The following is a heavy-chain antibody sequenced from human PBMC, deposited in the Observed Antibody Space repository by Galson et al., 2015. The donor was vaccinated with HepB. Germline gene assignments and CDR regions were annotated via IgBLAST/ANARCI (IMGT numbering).Heavy chain of an antibody. Sequence: SVKVSCKASGGTFGSYAISWVRQAPGQGLEWMGGITPIFGPTNYAHRFQGRVTITADESTSTAYMELSSLRSEDTAVYYCARPRCGGDCSLFDPWGQGTLVTVSS. CDR1: GGTFGSYA. V-gene: IGHV1-69*13. J-gene: IGHJ5*02. D-gene: IGHD2-21*01. CDR3: ARPRCGGDCSLFDP. CDR2: ITPIFGPT.